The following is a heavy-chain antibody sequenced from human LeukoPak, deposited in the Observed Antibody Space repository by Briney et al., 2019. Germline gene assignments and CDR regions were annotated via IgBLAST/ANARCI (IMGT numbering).Heavy chain of an antibody. J-gene: IGHJ4*02. CDR2: ISYDGSNK. CDR1: GFTFSSYG. Sequence: GRSLRLSCAASGFTFSSYGMHWVRQAPGKGLEWLAVISYDGSNKYYADSVKGRFTISRDNSKNTLYLQMNSLRAEDTALYYCARVDSAGGYWGQGTLVTVSS. V-gene: IGHV3-30*03. D-gene: IGHD5-18*01. CDR3: ARVDSAGGY.